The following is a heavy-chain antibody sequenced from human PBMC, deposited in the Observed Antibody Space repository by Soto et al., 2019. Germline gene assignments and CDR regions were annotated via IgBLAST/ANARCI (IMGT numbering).Heavy chain of an antibody. J-gene: IGHJ4*02. CDR1: GFTFSNAW. V-gene: IGHV3-15*01. Sequence: GGSLRLSCAASGFTFSNAWMSWVRQAPGKGLEWVGRIKSKTDGGTTDYAAPVKGRFTISRDDSKNTLYLQMNSLKTEDTAVYYCTTDVYNWNYRENYWGQGTLVTVSS. CDR2: IKSKTDGGTT. CDR3: TTDVYNWNYRENY. D-gene: IGHD1-7*01.